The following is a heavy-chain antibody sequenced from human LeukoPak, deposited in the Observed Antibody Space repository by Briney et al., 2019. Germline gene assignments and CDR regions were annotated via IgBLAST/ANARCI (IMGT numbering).Heavy chain of an antibody. CDR1: GYSFTTYW. Sequence: GESLKISCKTSGYSFTTYWIDWVRQMPGKGLEWMGIIYPGDSDTTYSPSFHGQVTISVDKSTSTAYLQWTSLKASDTAMYYCARHQSGRRYDALDVWGQGTMVTVSS. D-gene: IGHD3-3*01. V-gene: IGHV5-51*01. CDR3: ARHQSGRRYDALDV. J-gene: IGHJ3*01. CDR2: IYPGDSDT.